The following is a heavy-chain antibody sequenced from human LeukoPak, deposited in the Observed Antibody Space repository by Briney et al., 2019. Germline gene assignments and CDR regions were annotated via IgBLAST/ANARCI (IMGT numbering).Heavy chain of an antibody. D-gene: IGHD1-26*01. Sequence: GGSLRLSCAASGFTFSSYAMHWVRQAPGKGLEWVAAISYDGSNKYYADSVKGRFTISRDNSKNTLYLQMNSLRAEDTAVYYCARVKYSGSYYVDYWGQGTLVTVSS. CDR3: ARVKYSGSYYVDY. CDR2: ISYDGSNK. J-gene: IGHJ4*02. V-gene: IGHV3-30-3*01. CDR1: GFTFSSYA.